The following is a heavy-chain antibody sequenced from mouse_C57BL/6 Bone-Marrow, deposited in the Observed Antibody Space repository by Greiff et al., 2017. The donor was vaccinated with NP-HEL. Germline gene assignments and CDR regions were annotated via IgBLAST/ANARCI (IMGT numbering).Heavy chain of an antibody. V-gene: IGHV1-64*01. Sequence: QVQLQQSGAELVKPGASVKLSCKASGYTFTSYWMHWVKQRPGQGLEWIGMIHPNSGSTNYNEKFKSKATLTVDKSSSTAYMQLSSLTSEDSAVYYCARLVDYYGSSYYFDYWGQGTTLTVSS. CDR2: IHPNSGST. CDR1: GYTFTSYW. CDR3: ARLVDYYGSSYYFDY. J-gene: IGHJ2*01. D-gene: IGHD1-1*01.